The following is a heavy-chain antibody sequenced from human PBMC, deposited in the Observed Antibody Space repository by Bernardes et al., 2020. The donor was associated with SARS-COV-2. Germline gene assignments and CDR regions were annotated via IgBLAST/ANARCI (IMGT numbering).Heavy chain of an antibody. V-gene: IGHV3-21*01. Sequence: GGSLRLSCAASGFTFSSYSMNWVRQAPGKGLEWVSSISSSSSYIYYAYSVKGRFTISRDNAKNSLYLQMNSLRAEDTAVYYCASQPAAIPDYYYYYGMDVWGQGTTVTVS. CDR1: GFTFSSYS. CDR2: ISSSSSYI. CDR3: ASQPAAIPDYYYYYGMDV. J-gene: IGHJ6*02. D-gene: IGHD2-2*01.